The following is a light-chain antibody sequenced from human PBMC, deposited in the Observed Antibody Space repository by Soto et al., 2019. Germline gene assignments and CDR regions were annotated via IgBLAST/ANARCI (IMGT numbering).Light chain of an antibody. Sequence: QSVLTQPASVSGSPGQSITISCTGTSSDVGGYNYVSWYQQHPGKAPKFVIYDVSNRPSGVSNRFSGSKSGNTASLTISGLQAEDEADYYCSSYTSSTTPDVFGTGTKLTVL. CDR1: SSDVGGYNY. V-gene: IGLV2-14*03. CDR3: SSYTSSTTPDV. J-gene: IGLJ1*01. CDR2: DVS.